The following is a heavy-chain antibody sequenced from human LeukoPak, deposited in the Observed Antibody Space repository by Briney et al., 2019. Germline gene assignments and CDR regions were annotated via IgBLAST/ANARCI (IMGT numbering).Heavy chain of an antibody. V-gene: IGHV1-18*01. CDR1: GYAFTHYA. CDR2: ISVYNGST. D-gene: IGHD2-2*01. Sequence: ASVKVSCKASGYAFTHYAISWVRQAPGKGLEWMGWISVYNGSTNYAQKLEGSVTMTAKKYTTTAYMELRSRRSDDTAVYYCARGYCSSATCRHFDYWGQGALVTV. J-gene: IGHJ4*02. CDR3: ARGYCSSATCRHFDY.